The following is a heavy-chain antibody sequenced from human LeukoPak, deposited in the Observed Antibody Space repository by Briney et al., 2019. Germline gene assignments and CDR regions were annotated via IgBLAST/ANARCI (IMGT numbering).Heavy chain of an antibody. CDR1: GFTFSTYS. Sequence: GGSLRLSCAASGFTFSTYSMNWVRQAPGKGLDWISYISSTSTTIYYADSVKGRFTISRDNAKNSLDMEMKSLRAEDTAVYYCARDTLGEGEDANYAVYYFDYWGQGSVVTVSS. CDR3: ARDTLGEGEDANYAVYYFDY. D-gene: IGHD4/OR15-4a*01. CDR2: ISSTSTTI. J-gene: IGHJ4*02. V-gene: IGHV3-48*04.